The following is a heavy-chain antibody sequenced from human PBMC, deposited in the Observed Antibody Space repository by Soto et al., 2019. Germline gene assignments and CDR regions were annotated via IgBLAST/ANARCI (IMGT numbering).Heavy chain of an antibody. CDR3: AAGGSSSGYQAY. D-gene: IGHD3-22*01. V-gene: IGHV1-58*01. J-gene: IGHJ4*02. Sequence: QMQLVQSGPEVKKPGTSVKVSCKASGFTFTSSAVQWVRQARGQRLEWIGWIVVGSGNTNYAQKFQERVTITRDMSTSTAYMELSSLRSEDTAVYYCAAGGSSSGYQAYWGQGTLVTVSS. CDR2: IVVGSGNT. CDR1: GFTFTSSA.